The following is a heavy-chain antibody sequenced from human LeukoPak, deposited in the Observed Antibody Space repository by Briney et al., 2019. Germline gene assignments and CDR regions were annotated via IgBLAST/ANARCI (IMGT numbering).Heavy chain of an antibody. D-gene: IGHD6-13*01. CDR1: GFTFSGSV. Sequence: GGSLRLSCAASGFTFSGSVMHWVRQASGKGLEWGGRIRSKTNSYATAYGASVRGRFTISRDDSKDTAYLQMNSLKTEDTAVYYCTTRGAAAGPAELDYWGQGTLVTVSS. CDR3: TTRGAAAGPAELDY. V-gene: IGHV3-73*01. J-gene: IGHJ4*02. CDR2: IRSKTNSYAT.